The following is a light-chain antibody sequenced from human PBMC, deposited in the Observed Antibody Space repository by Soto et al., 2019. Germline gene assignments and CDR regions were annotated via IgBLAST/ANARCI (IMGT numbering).Light chain of an antibody. CDR2: EVI. Sequence: QSALTQPPSASGSPGQSVTISCTGSRSDIGDSNYVSWYQQHPRKAPKLIISEVINRPSGVPDRFSASKSGNTASLTISGLQAEDEADYYCASKAGSSRHVVFGRGTNVTVL. V-gene: IGLV2-8*01. CDR3: ASKAGSSRHVV. CDR1: RSDIGDSNY. J-gene: IGLJ2*01.